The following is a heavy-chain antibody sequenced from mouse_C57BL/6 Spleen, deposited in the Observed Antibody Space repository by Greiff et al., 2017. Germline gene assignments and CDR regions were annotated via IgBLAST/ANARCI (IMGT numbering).Heavy chain of an antibody. V-gene: IGHV1-22*01. CDR1: GYTFTDYN. CDR2: INPNNGGT. D-gene: IGHD1-1*01. J-gene: IGHJ2*01. Sequence: VQLQQSGPELVKPGASVKMSCKASGYTFTDYNMHWVKQSHGKSLEWIGYINPNNGGTSYNQKFKGKATLTVNKSSSTAYMELRSLTSEDSAVYYCAREGITTVVVDYFDYWGQGTTRTVSS. CDR3: AREGITTVVVDYFDY.